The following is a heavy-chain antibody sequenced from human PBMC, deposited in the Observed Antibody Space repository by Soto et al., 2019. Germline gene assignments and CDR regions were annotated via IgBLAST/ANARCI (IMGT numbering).Heavy chain of an antibody. CDR3: ASGRLGYCSGGSCPRNNWFDP. V-gene: IGHV4-34*01. CDR2: INHSGST. J-gene: IGHJ5*02. Sequence: QGQQQRWGPGLLKPPETCPLPSPANGGSFGGNYGAWTRQPPGKGREWMGEINHSGSTNYTPSLKSRVTISVDTSKNQFSLKLSSVTAADTAVYYCASGRLGYCSGGSCPRNNWFDPGGQGTLVTVSS. CDR1: GGSFGGNY. D-gene: IGHD2-15*01.